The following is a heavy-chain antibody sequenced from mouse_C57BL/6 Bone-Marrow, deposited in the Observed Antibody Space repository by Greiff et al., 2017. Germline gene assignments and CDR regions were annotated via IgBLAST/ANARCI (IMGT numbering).Heavy chain of an antibody. CDR1: GFSLSTSGMG. V-gene: IGHV8-12*01. CDR2: INWDDDK. J-gene: IGHJ4*01. CDR3: ARRAGSSPYCYAMDY. Sequence: QVTLKESGPGLLQSSPTLSLTCSFSGFSLSTSGMGVGWIRQPSGKGLEWLAHINWDDDKRYNPSLKSRLTISKATSRNQVFRKITSVDTADTATYSCARRAGSSPYCYAMDYWGQGTSVTVSS. D-gene: IGHD1-1*01.